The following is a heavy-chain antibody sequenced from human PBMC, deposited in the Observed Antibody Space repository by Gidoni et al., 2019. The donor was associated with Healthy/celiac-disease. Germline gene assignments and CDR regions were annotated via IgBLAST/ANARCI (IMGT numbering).Heavy chain of an antibody. CDR2: INPSGGST. D-gene: IGHD3-16*01. CDR1: GYTFTSYY. Sequence: QVQLVQSGAEVKKPGASVKVSCTASGYTFTSYYLHWVRQAPGQGLEWMGIINPSGGSTSYAQKFQGRVTMTRDTSTSTVYMELSSLKSEETAVYYCATVEGDVDYWGQGTLVTVSS. CDR3: ATVEGDVDY. J-gene: IGHJ4*02. V-gene: IGHV1-46*01.